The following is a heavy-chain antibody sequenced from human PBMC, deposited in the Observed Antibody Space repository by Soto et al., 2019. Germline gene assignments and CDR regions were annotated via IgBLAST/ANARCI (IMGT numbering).Heavy chain of an antibody. CDR1: GYNFISYW. J-gene: IGHJ6*02. CDR3: ARPYSSGEDTDV. D-gene: IGHD3-22*01. CDR2: IDPSDSYT. Sequence: GESLKISCKGSGYNFISYWISWVRQMPEKGLEWMGRIDPSDSYTNYSPSFQGHITISADKSISTAYLQWSSLKASDTAMYYCARPYSSGEDTDVWGQGTTVTVSS. V-gene: IGHV5-10-1*01.